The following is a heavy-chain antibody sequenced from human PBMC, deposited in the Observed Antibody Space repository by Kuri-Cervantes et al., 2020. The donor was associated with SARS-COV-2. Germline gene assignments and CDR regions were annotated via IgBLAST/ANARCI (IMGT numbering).Heavy chain of an antibody. CDR1: GYTFTSYA. CDR2: INAGNGNT. Sequence: ASVKVSCKASGYTFTSYAMHWVRQAPGQRLEWMGWINAGNGNTKYSQKFQGRVTITRDTSASTAYMELSSLRSEDTAVYYCASSRSITIFGVVTNYYHGMDVWGQGTTVTVSS. D-gene: IGHD3-3*01. CDR3: ASSRSITIFGVVTNYYHGMDV. J-gene: IGHJ6*02. V-gene: IGHV1-3*01.